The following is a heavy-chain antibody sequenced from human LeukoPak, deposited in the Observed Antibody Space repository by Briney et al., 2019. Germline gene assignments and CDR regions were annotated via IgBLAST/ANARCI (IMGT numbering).Heavy chain of an antibody. CDR3: ARWVYLGAFDI. Sequence: SETLSLTCAVSGGSISSGGYSWSWIRQPPGKGLEWIGYIYHSGSTYYNPSLKSRVTISVDRSKNQFSLKLSSVTAADTAVYYCARWVYLGAFDIWGQGTMVTVSS. J-gene: IGHJ3*02. CDR2: IYHSGST. CDR1: GGSISSGGYS. V-gene: IGHV4-30-2*01. D-gene: IGHD6-13*01.